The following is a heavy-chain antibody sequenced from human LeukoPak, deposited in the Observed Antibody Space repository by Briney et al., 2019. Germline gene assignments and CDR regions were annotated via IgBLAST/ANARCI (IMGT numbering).Heavy chain of an antibody. CDR2: ISAYNGKT. CDR3: ARRATSARFDP. V-gene: IGHV1-18*01. J-gene: IGHJ5*02. D-gene: IGHD3-10*01. CDR1: GYTFTSYG. Sequence: VASVKVSFKASGYTFTSYGISWVRQAPGQGLEWMGWISAYNGKTNYAQKLQGRVTITTDTFTSTAYMELRSLRSDDTAVYYCARRATSARFDPWGQGTLVTVSS.